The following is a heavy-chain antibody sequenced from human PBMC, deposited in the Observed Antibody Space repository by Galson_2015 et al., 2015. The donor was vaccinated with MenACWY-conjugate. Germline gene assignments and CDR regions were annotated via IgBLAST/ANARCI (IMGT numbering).Heavy chain of an antibody. D-gene: IGHD1-26*01. CDR3: ARLRPKVGDTTWFDP. CDR2: IYYSGST. J-gene: IGHJ5*02. V-gene: IGHV4-59*01. CDR1: GGSIRNYY. Sequence: ETLSLTCTVSGGSIRNYYWSWIRQPPGKGLEWIGYIYYSGSTNYNPSLKSRVTISIGTSKNQFSLELKSVTAADTAVYYCARLRPKVGDTTWFDPWGQGTLVTVSS.